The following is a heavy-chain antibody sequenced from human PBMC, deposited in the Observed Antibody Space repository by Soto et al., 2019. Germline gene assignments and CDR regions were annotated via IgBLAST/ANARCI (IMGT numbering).Heavy chain of an antibody. D-gene: IGHD3-22*01. Sequence: SETLSLTCAVSGGSISSSNWWSWVRQPPGKGLEWIGEIYHSGSTNYNPSLESRVTISVDKSKNLFSLKLSSVTAADTAVYYCARVEEYYDSNYYYGMDVWGQGTTVTVSS. CDR1: GGSISSSNW. CDR3: ARVEEYYDSNYYYGMDV. CDR2: IYHSGST. V-gene: IGHV4-4*02. J-gene: IGHJ6*02.